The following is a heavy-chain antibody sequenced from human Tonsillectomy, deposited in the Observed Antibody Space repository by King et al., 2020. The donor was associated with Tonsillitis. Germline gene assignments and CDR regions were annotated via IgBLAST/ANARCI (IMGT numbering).Heavy chain of an antibody. J-gene: IGHJ4*02. V-gene: IGHV1-18*01. Sequence: QLVQSGAEVKKPGASVKVSCKATGYTFSSYGISWVRQAPGQGLEWMGWISAYNGNRDYAQNLQGRVTMTTDTSTSTAYMELRSLRSDDTAVYYCAREGGSCSGGNCYSYDYFDYWGQGTLVTVSS. CDR3: AREGGSCSGGNCYSYDYFDY. CDR2: ISAYNGNR. D-gene: IGHD2-15*01. CDR1: GYTFSSYG.